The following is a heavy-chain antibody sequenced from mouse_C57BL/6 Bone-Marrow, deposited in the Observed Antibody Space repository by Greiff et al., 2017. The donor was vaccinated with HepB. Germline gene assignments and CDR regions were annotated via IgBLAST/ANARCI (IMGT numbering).Heavy chain of an antibody. Sequence: EVQLVESGGGLVQPGGSLKLSCAASGFTFSDYYMYWVRQTPEKRLEWVAYISNGGGSTYYPDTVKGRFTISRDNAKNTLYLQMSRLKSEDTAVYYCAKKHWVYAMDYWGQGTSVTVAS. CDR1: GFTFSDYY. CDR2: ISNGGGST. V-gene: IGHV5-12*01. J-gene: IGHJ4*01. CDR3: AKKHWVYAMDY. D-gene: IGHD4-1*01.